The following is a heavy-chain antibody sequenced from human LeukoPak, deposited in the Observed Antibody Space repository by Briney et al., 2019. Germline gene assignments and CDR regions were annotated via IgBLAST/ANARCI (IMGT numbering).Heavy chain of an antibody. CDR1: GFTFSSYG. CDR3: AKEVYSMSPDYDHWFDP. V-gene: IGHV3-23*01. J-gene: IGHJ5*02. D-gene: IGHD4-17*01. Sequence: AGGSLRLSCAASGFTFSSYGMSWVRQAPGKGLEWVSAISGSGGSTYYADSVKGRFTISRDNSKNTLYLQMNSLRAEDTAVYYCAKEVYSMSPDYDHWFDPWGQGTLVTVSS. CDR2: ISGSGGST.